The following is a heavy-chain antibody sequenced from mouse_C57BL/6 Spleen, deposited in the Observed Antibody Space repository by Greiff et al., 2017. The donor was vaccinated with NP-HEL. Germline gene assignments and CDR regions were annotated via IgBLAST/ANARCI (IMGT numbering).Heavy chain of an antibody. CDR1: GYTFTSYW. J-gene: IGHJ2*01. CDR2: IDPSGSYT. CDR3: ARGAQATLYYFDY. V-gene: IGHV1-69*01. Sequence: QVQLQQPGAELVMPGASVKLSCKASGYTFTSYWMPWVQQRPGQGLEWIGEIDPSGSYTNYTHNFKGQFTLSVDKSSNTAYLQISSLTSEDSAVYYCARGAQATLYYFDYWGQGTTLTVSS. D-gene: IGHD3-2*02.